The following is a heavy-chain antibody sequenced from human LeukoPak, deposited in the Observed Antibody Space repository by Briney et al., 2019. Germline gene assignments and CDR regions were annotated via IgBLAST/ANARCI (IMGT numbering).Heavy chain of an antibody. V-gene: IGHV3-48*03. D-gene: IGHD6-13*01. CDR3: ARDPPSSAAQLDY. J-gene: IGHJ4*02. CDR1: GFAFSSYE. CDR2: ISSSGSTI. Sequence: GGSLRLSCAASGFAFSSYEMNWVRQAPGKGLEWVSYISSSGSTIYYADSVKGRFTISRDNAKNSLYLQMNSLRAEDTAVYYRARDPPSSAAQLDYWGQGTLVTVSS.